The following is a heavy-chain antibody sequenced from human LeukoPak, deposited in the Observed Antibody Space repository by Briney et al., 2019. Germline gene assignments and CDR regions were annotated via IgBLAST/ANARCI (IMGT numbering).Heavy chain of an antibody. D-gene: IGHD2-2*01. J-gene: IGHJ4*02. V-gene: IGHV3-66*02. CDR2: IYRSGST. CDR3: ARGISTSTCCHFDS. Sequence: GGSLTLSCAASGFTVSSDYMTWVRQAPGTRLEWVSIIYRSGSTYSADSVKGRFTISRDNSKNTLYLQMNSLKPEDTAVYYCARGISTSTCCHFDSWGQGTLVTVSS. CDR1: GFTVSSDY.